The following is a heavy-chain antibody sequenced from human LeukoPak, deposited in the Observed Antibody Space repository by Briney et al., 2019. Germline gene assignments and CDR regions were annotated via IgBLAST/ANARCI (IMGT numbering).Heavy chain of an antibody. J-gene: IGHJ4*02. CDR3: ARDRFSGSYHPRGIDY. CDR2: IWHDGTNR. CDR1: GLTFSTYG. D-gene: IGHD1-26*01. V-gene: IGHV3-33*01. Sequence: GRSLRLSCAPSGLTFSTYGMHWARQAPGKGLEWVAVIWHDGTNRYYADSVKGRFTIFRDNSKNTLYLQMNSLRAEDTAVYYCARDRFSGSYHPRGIDYWGQGTLVTVSS.